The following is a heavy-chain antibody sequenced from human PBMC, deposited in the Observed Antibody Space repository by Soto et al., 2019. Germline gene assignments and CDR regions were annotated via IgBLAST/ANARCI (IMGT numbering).Heavy chain of an antibody. J-gene: IGHJ4*03. CDR3: VRDFPHRRAFHX. CDR2: ITTASTA. Sequence: WGSLRLSCATSGFTLSSFTMNWVRQAPGKGLEWLSQITTASTAFYPRSMKGRFIASRDDANNLVFLQMDNLRAEDSAIYYCVRDFPHRRAFHXWGQGTVVTVSX. V-gene: IGHV3-48*03. D-gene: IGHD2-21*01. CDR1: GFTLSSFT.